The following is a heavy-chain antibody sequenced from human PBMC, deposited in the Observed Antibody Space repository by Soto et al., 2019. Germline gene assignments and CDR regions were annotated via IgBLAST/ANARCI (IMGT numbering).Heavy chain of an antibody. CDR1: GFTFSSYA. V-gene: IGHV3-23*01. J-gene: IGHJ4*02. Sequence: PGGSLRLSCAASGFTFSSYAMNWVRQAPGKGLEWVSAISGSGGSTYYADSVKGRFTISRDNSKNTLCLQMNSLRAEDTAVYYCAKATGYPNYFEYWGQGTLVTVSS. CDR2: ISGSGGST. D-gene: IGHD2-15*01. CDR3: AKATGYPNYFEY.